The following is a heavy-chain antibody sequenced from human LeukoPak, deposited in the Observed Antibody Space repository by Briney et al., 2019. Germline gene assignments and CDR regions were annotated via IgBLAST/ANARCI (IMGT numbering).Heavy chain of an antibody. D-gene: IGHD4-11*01. CDR2: KWCDGING. V-gene: IGHV3-33*01. CDR1: GFIFSHYR. CDR3: ARDAQRGFDYSNSLNY. Sequence: GGSLRLPCVASGFIFSHYRMHWVRQAPGKGREGVVDKWCDGINGFYAGSEKGRFTISRDNSQNTVFRQLNSLRGEDTAMYYCARDAQRGFDYSNSLNYWSHGILVTVSS. J-gene: IGHJ4*01.